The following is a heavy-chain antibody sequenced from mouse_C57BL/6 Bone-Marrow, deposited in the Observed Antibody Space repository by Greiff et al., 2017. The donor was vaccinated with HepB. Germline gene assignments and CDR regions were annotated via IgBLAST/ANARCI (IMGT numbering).Heavy chain of an antibody. CDR1: GFTFSSYA. J-gene: IGHJ4*01. Sequence: EVQRVESGGGLVKPGGSLKLSCAASGFTFSSYAMSWVRQTPEKRLEWVATISDGGSYTYYPDNVKGRFTISRDNAKNNLYLQMSHLKSEDTAMYYCARDQDGYYGAMDYWGQGTSVTVSS. V-gene: IGHV5-4*01. D-gene: IGHD2-3*01. CDR2: ISDGGSYT. CDR3: ARDQDGYYGAMDY.